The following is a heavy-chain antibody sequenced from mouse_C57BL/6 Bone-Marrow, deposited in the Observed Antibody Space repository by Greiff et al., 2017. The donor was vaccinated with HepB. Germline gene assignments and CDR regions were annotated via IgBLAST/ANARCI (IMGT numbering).Heavy chain of an antibody. CDR3: ARSESYWYFDV. J-gene: IGHJ1*03. CDR2: IDPSDSYT. Sequence: QVQLKQPGAELVMPGASVKLSCKASGYTFTSYWMHWVKQRPGQGLEWIGEIDPSDSYTNYNQKFKVKSTLTVDKSSSTAYMQLSSLTSEDSAVYYCARSESYWYFDVWGTGTTVTVSS. V-gene: IGHV1-69*01. CDR1: GYTFTSYW.